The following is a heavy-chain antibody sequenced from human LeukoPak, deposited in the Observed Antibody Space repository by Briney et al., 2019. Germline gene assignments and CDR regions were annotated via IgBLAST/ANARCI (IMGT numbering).Heavy chain of an antibody. V-gene: IGHV1-18*01. D-gene: IGHD5-24*01. CDR2: ISAYNGNT. CDR1: GYTFTSYG. J-gene: IGHJ3*02. CDR3: ARDLVDGWLHRGYDAFDI. Sequence: GASVKVSCKASGYTFTSYGISWVRQAPGQWLEWMGWISAYNGNTNYAQKLQGRVTMTTDTSTSTAYMELRSLRSDDTAVYYCARDLVDGWLHRGYDAFDIWGQGTMVTVSS.